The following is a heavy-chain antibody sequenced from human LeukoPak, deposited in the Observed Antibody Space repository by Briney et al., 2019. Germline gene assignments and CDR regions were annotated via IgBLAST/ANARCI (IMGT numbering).Heavy chain of an antibody. V-gene: IGHV1-3*01. CDR1: GYTFTSYA. CDR2: INAGNGNT. J-gene: IGHJ6*02. D-gene: IGHD7-27*01. CDR3: ARDPTGDGDYYYYYGMDV. Sequence: GASVKVSCKASGYTFTSYAMHWVRQAPGQRLEWMGWINAGNGNTKYSQKFQGRVTITRDTSASTAYMELSSLRSDDTAVYYCARDPTGDGDYYYYYGMDVWGQGTTVTVSS.